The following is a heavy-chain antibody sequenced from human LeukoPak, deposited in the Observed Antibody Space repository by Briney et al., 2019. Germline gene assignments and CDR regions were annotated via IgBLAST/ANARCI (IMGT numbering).Heavy chain of an antibody. CDR1: GFTFSSYV. CDR2: ISGSGGST. Sequence: TGGSLRLSCAASGFTFSSYVMSWVRQAPGKGLEWVSAISGSGGSTYYADSVKGRFTISRDNAKNSLYLQMNSLRAEDTAVYYCARVWSPIAAAGSHIFDYWGQGTLVTVSS. D-gene: IGHD6-13*01. V-gene: IGHV3-23*01. CDR3: ARVWSPIAAAGSHIFDY. J-gene: IGHJ4*02.